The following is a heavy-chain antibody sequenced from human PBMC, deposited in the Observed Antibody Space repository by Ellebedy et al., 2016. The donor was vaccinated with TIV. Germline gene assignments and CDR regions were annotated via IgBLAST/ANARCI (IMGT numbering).Heavy chain of an antibody. V-gene: IGHV3-30-3*01. CDR3: AKDSEYSSGWYLFDY. Sequence: GESLKISXAASGFTFSSYAMHWVRQAPGKGLEWVAVISYDGSNKYYADSVKGRFTISRDNSKNTLYLQMNSLRAEDTAVYYCAKDSEYSSGWYLFDYWGQGTLVTVSS. D-gene: IGHD6-19*01. J-gene: IGHJ4*02. CDR1: GFTFSSYA. CDR2: ISYDGSNK.